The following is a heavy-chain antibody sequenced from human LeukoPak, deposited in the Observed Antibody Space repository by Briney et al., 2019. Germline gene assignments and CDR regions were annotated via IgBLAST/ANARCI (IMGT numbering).Heavy chain of an antibody. V-gene: IGHV4-59*01. CDR1: GGSISSYY. D-gene: IGHD6-6*01. Sequence: TSETLSLTCTVSGGSISSYYWSWIRQPPGEGLEWIGYIYYSGSTNYNPSLKSRVTISVDTSKSQFSLKLSSVTAADTAVYYCARGEYSSSFYYYYYMDVWGKGTTVTVSS. CDR3: ARGEYSSSFYYYYYMDV. J-gene: IGHJ6*03. CDR2: IYYSGST.